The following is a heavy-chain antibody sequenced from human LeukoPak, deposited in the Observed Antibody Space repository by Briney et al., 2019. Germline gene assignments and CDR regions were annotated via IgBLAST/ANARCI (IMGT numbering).Heavy chain of an antibody. CDR1: GFIFNNYG. CDR2: ISNDGGGT. CDR3: AKGSSGYFVDL. D-gene: IGHD3-22*01. V-gene: IGHV3-23*01. J-gene: IGHJ5*02. Sequence: HPGGSLRLSCAASGFIFNNYGLIWVRQAPGKGLEWVSAISNDGGGTNYAAFVKGRFTISRDNSKNTLFLQMNSLRAEDTALYYCAKGSSGYFVDLWGQGTLVSVSS.